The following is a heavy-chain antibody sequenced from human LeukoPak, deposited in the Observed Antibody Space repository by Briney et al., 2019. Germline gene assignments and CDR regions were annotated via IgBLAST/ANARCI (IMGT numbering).Heavy chain of an antibody. CDR3: AKDPSVSWYWYFQH. J-gene: IGHJ1*01. CDR1: GFTFSSYA. V-gene: IGHV3-23*01. D-gene: IGHD2-15*01. CDR2: IDESGGTT. Sequence: TGGSLRLSCAASGFTFSSYAMSWVRQAPGKGLEWVSGIDESGGTTYYADSVKGRFTISRDNSKNTLSLQMNSLRAEDTAVYYCAKDPSVSWYWYFQHWGQGTLVTVPS.